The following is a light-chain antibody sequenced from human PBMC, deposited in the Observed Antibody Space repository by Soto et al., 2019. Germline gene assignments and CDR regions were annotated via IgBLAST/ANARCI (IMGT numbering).Light chain of an antibody. CDR3: QQSYNIPPT. CDR1: QSISNY. CDR2: AAT. V-gene: IGKV1-39*01. J-gene: IGKJ1*01. Sequence: DSQMTQSPSSLSASVGDRVTLTCRASQSISNYLNWYQQKAGMAPKLLIYAATTLQRGVPSRFSGSGSGTDFTLTITSLQPEDFAIYFCQQSYNIPPTFGQGTKVDIK.